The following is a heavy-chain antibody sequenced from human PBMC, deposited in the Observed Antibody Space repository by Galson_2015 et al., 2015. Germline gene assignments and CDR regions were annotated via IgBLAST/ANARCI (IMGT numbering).Heavy chain of an antibody. D-gene: IGHD5-12*01. V-gene: IGHV4-38-2*02. CDR2: IYHSGST. J-gene: IGHJ4*02. Sequence: ETLSLTCAVSGYSISSGYYWGWIRQPPGKGLEWIGSIYHSGSTYYNPSLKSRVTISVDTSKNQFSLKLSSVTAADTAVYYCARDELGWSGYEDRGDYWGQGTLVTVSS. CDR1: GYSISSGYY. CDR3: ARDELGWSGYEDRGDY.